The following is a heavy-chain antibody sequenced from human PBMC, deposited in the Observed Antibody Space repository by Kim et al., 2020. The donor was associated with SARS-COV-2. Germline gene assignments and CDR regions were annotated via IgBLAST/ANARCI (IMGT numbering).Heavy chain of an antibody. CDR1: GGSISSYY. CDR2: IYYSGST. CDR3: ARFSYYYGMDV. V-gene: IGHV4-59*08. D-gene: IGHD3-10*01. J-gene: IGHJ6*02. Sequence: SETLSLTCTVSGGSISSYYWSWIRQPPGKGLEWIGYIYYSGSTNYNPSLKSRVTISVDTSKNQFSMKLSPVTAADTAVYFCARFSYYYGMDVWGQGTTVT.